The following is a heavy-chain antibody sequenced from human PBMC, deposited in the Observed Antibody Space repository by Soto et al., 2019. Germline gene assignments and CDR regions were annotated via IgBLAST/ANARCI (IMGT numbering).Heavy chain of an antibody. CDR2: IYYSGST. D-gene: IGHD3-3*01. CDR1: GGSISSYY. V-gene: IGHV4-59*01. CDR3: ARENYDFWSGYKDY. J-gene: IGHJ4*02. Sequence: TSETLSLTCTVSGGSISSYYWSWIRQPPGKGLEWIGYIYYSGSTNYNPSLKSRVTISVDTSKNQFSLKLSSVTAADTAVYYCARENYDFWSGYKDYWGQGTLVTVSS.